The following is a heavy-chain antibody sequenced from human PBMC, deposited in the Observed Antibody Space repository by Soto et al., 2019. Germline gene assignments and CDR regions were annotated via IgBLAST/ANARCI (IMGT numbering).Heavy chain of an antibody. CDR2: ISGSGDST. J-gene: IGHJ4*02. Sequence: EVQLLESGGGLVQPGGSLRLPCAASGFTFSSYAMSWVRQAPGKGLEWVSAISGSGDSTYYADSVKGRFTVSRDNSRITLYLQMNSLRAEDTAVYYCARRGSGSYYDYWGQGTLVTVSS. CDR1: GFTFSSYA. V-gene: IGHV3-23*01. CDR3: ARRGSGSYYDY. D-gene: IGHD1-26*01.